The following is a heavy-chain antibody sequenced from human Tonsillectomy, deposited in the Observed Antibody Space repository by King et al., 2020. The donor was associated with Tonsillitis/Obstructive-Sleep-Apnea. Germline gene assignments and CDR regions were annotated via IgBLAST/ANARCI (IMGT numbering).Heavy chain of an antibody. CDR2: ISSSSSYI. D-gene: IGHD2-2*01. J-gene: IGHJ4*02. CDR3: ARAPSYCSSTSCYSYYFDN. Sequence: VQLVESGGGLVKPGGSLRLSCAASGFTFSSYSMNWVRQAPGKGLEWVSSISSSSSYIYYADSVKGRFTISRDNAKNSLYLQMNSLRAEDTAVYYCARAPSYCSSTSCYSYYFDNWGQGTLVTVSS. CDR1: GFTFSSYS. V-gene: IGHV3-21*01.